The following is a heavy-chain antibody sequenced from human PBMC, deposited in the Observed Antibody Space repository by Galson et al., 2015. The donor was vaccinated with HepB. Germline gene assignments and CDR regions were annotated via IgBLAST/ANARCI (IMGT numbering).Heavy chain of an antibody. CDR2: ISYDGSNK. D-gene: IGHD2-2*01. V-gene: IGHV3-30*18. CDR1: GFTFSSYG. J-gene: IGHJ6*03. CDR3: ANGPYCSSTSCYLYYYYYMDV. Sequence: SLRLSCAASGFTFSSYGMHWVRQAPGKGLEWVAVISYDGSNKYYADSVKGRFTISRDNSKNTLYLQMNSLRAEDTAVYYCANGPYCSSTSCYLYYYYYMDVWGKGTTVTVSS.